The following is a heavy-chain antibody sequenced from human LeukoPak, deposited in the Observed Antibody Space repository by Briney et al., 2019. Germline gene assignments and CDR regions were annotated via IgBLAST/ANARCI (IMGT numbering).Heavy chain of an antibody. CDR3: ARAGSYHDQYYFDY. CDR2: INSDGSST. CDR1: GFTFSSYW. D-gene: IGHD1-26*01. Sequence: GGSLRLSCAASGFTFSSYWMHWVRQAPGKGLVWVSRINSDGSSTSYADSVKGRFTISRDNAKNTLYPQMNSLRAEDTAVYYCARAGSYHDQYYFDYWGQGTLVTVSS. J-gene: IGHJ4*02. V-gene: IGHV3-74*01.